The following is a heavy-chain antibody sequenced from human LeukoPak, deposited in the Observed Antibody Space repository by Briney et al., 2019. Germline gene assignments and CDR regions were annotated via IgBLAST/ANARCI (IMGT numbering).Heavy chain of an antibody. D-gene: IGHD2-8*01. CDR2: IYYSGSP. J-gene: IGHJ4*02. CDR3: ARVGSGMATCFDY. Sequence: SETLSLTCTVSGGSISSSSYYWGWIRQPPGKGLEWIGSIYYSGSPYYNPSLKSRVTISVDTSKNQFSLKLSSVTAADTAVYYCARVGSGMATCFDYWGQGTLVTVSS. V-gene: IGHV4-39*01. CDR1: GGSISSSSYY.